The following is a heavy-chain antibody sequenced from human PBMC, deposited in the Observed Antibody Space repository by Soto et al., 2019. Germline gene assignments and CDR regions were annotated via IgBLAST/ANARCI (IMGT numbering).Heavy chain of an antibody. Sequence: ASVKVSCKASRYTFTNFYILWLRQAPGQGLEWMGIINPSGGSTTYPQKFQGRVTMTRDTSTSTVHMELITPRSEDTAVYYCARSQVGRPLDVWGPGTTVTVSS. CDR2: INPSGGST. D-gene: IGHD1-26*01. CDR1: RYTFTNFY. V-gene: IGHV1-46*01. J-gene: IGHJ6*02. CDR3: ARSQVGRPLDV.